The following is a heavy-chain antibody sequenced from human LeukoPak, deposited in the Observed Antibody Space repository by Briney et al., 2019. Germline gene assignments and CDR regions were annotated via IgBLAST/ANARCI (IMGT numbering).Heavy chain of an antibody. Sequence: SVKVSCKASGFTFTSSAMQWVRQARGHRLGWRGWFVVGSGKANYPQKFPQRVTITRDMSTGTAYMELSRLRAEDTAVYYGAAPYDSSGNYYGMDVWGQGTTVTVSS. CDR3: AAPYDSSGNYYGMDV. V-gene: IGHV1-58*02. J-gene: IGHJ6*02. CDR2: FVVGSGKA. CDR1: GFTFTSSA. D-gene: IGHD3-22*01.